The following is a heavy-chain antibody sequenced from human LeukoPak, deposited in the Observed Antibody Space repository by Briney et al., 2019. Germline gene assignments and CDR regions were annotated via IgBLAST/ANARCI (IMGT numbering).Heavy chain of an antibody. CDR3: ARATDYSRQSIGY. CDR1: GYTFTSYG. D-gene: IGHD4-11*01. V-gene: IGHV1-69*13. J-gene: IGHJ4*02. Sequence: SVKVSCTASGYTFTSYGISWVRQAPGQGLEWMGGIIPIFGTTTYAQKFQGRVTITADESTTTANMELSSLRFEDTAVYYCARATDYSRQSIGYWGQGTLVTVS. CDR2: IIPIFGTT.